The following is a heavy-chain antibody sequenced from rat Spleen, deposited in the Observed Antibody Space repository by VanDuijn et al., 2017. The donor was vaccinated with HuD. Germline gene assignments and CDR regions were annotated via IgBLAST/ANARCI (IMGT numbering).Heavy chain of an antibody. CDR1: GFTFNNYG. CDR2: ISTGGGNT. D-gene: IGHD1-1*01. Sequence: EVQLVESGGGLVQPGRALKLSCTASGFTFNNYGMHWVRQAPKKGLEWVASISTGGGNTYYRDSVKGRFTISRDNAKSTLYLQMNSLRSEDTATYYCTIYYSGYFDYWGQGVMVTVSS. V-gene: IGHV5-19*01. J-gene: IGHJ2*01. CDR3: TIYYSGYFDY.